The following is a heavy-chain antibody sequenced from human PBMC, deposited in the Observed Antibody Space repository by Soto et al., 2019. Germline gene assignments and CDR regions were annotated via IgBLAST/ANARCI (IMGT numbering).Heavy chain of an antibody. D-gene: IGHD3-3*01. J-gene: IGHJ5*02. CDR2: VNHSGEA. V-gene: IGHV4-34*01. Sequence: PSETLSLTCGVYGGSFRNYYWIWVRQPPGKGLEWIGEVNHSGEATYNPSLQSRITISLDTSNNQFSLKMTSVTAADTAMYCCKRAERLPRSWFEPWGQGTQVT. CDR1: GGSFRNYY. CDR3: KRAERLPRSWFEP.